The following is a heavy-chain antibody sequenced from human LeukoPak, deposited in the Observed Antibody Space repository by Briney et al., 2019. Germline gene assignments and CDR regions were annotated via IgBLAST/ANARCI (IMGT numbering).Heavy chain of an antibody. V-gene: IGHV3-30-3*01. CDR3: AREGIAAPFDAFDI. CDR2: ISYDGSNK. D-gene: IGHD6-13*01. Sequence: PGRSLRLSCAASGFTFSSYAMHWVRRAPGKGLEWVAVISYDGSNKYYADSVKGRFTISRDNSKNTLYLQMNSLRAEDTAVYYCAREGIAAPFDAFDIWGQGTMVTVSS. CDR1: GFTFSSYA. J-gene: IGHJ3*02.